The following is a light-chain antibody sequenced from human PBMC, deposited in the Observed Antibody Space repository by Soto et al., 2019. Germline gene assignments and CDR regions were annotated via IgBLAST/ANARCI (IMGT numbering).Light chain of an antibody. Sequence: QSALTQPPSASGSPGQSVTISCTGTSSDVGGYNYVSWYQQHPGKAPKLMIYEVTKRHSGVPDRFSGSKSDNTAYLTVSGLQAEDEADYYCSSYAGSNNFGVLFGGGTKLTVL. CDR1: SSDVGGYNY. J-gene: IGLJ2*01. CDR2: EVT. V-gene: IGLV2-8*01. CDR3: SSYAGSNNFGVL.